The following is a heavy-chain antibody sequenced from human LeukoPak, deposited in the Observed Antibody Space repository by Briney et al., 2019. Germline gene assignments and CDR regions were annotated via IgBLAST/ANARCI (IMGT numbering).Heavy chain of an antibody. V-gene: IGHV3-48*03. J-gene: IGHJ4*01. CDR1: GFTFSSYE. CDR2: ISSSGSTI. CDR3: ARGRYFDWLXNFDY. D-gene: IGHD3-9*01. Sequence: GGSLRLSCEASGFTFSSYEMNWVRQAPGKGLEWVSYISSSGSTIYYADSVKGRFTISGDNAKNSLYLQMNSLRAEDTAVYYCARGRYFDWLXNFDYWGXGTLVTVSS.